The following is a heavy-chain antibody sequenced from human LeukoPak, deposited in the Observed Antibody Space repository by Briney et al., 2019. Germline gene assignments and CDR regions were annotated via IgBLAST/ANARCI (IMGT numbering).Heavy chain of an antibody. CDR3: AREVTVTTLWHYYYYMDV. J-gene: IGHJ6*03. CDR2: IIPIFGTA. D-gene: IGHD4-17*01. Sequence: SVKVSCKASGGTFGSYAISWVRQAPGQGLEWMGRIIPIFGTANYAQKFQGRVTITTDESTSTAYMELSSLRSEDTTVYYCAREVTVTTLWHYYYYMDVWGKGTTVTVSS. V-gene: IGHV1-69*05. CDR1: GGTFGSYA.